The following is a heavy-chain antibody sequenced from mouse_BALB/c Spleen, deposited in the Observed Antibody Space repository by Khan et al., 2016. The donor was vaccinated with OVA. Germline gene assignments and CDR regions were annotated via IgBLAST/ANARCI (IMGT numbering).Heavy chain of an antibody. CDR1: GYIFTDFS. CDR3: AMGSGNYRFAY. J-gene: IGHJ3*01. CDR2: ICTYYGDS. V-gene: IGHV1S137*01. D-gene: IGHD2-1*01. Sequence: VKLLESGAELVRPGVSVKISCKGSGYIFTDFSMHWVKRSHAKSLEWIGVICTYYGDSIYNQNFKDKATLTVEKSSSTAYMELARLTSEDSGIYYWAMGSGNYRFAYWGQGTLVTCLC.